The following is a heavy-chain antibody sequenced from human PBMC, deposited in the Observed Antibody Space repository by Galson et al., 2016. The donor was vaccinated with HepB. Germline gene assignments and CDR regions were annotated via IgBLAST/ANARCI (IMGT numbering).Heavy chain of an antibody. D-gene: IGHD5-24*01. CDR3: ARERDLDY. J-gene: IGHJ4*02. V-gene: IGHV1-3*01. CDR2: IDGGSGNR. CDR1: GYTFSTYA. Sequence: SVKVSCKASGYTFSTYAIHWVRQAPGQGLEWMGWIDGGSGNRKYSQKFQGRVTITRDTSASTAYMELSSLRSEDTAVYFCARERDLDYWGQGTLVTVSS.